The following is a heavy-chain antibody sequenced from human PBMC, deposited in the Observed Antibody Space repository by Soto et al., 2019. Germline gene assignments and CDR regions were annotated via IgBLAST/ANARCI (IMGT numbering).Heavy chain of an antibody. Sequence: GGSLRLSCAASGFTFSSYGMHWVRQAPGKGLEWVAVIWYDGSNKYYADSVKGRFTISRDNSKNTLYLQMNSLRAEDTAVYYCARDYYDGSGYLNAFDIWGQGTMVTVSS. CDR1: GFTFSSYG. CDR2: IWYDGSNK. V-gene: IGHV3-33*01. J-gene: IGHJ3*02. CDR3: ARDYYDGSGYLNAFDI. D-gene: IGHD3-22*01.